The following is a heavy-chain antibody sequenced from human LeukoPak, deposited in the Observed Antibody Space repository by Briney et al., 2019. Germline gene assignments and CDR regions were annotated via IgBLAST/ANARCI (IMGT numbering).Heavy chain of an antibody. D-gene: IGHD5-24*01. Sequence: QPGGFLRLSCAASGFTFSSYWMSWVRQAPGKGLEWVANIKQDGSEKYYVDSVKGRFTISRDNAQNSLYLQMNSLRAEDTVVYYCARDRDGYNEYFDYWGQGTLVTVSS. CDR3: ARDRDGYNEYFDY. CDR2: IKQDGSEK. CDR1: GFTFSSYW. V-gene: IGHV3-7*01. J-gene: IGHJ4*02.